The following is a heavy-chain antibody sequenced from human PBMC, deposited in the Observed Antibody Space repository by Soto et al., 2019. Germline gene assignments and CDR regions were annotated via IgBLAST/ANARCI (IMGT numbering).Heavy chain of an antibody. J-gene: IGHJ4*02. CDR1: GFTFSSYA. CDR3: AKDVGVDWGYSYGILFDY. V-gene: IGHV3-23*01. D-gene: IGHD5-18*01. Sequence: EVQLLESGGGLVQPGGSLRLSCAASGFTFSSYAMSWVRQAPGKGLEWVSAISGSGGSTYYADSVKGRFTISRDNSKNTLYFQMNSLRAEDTAVYYCAKDVGVDWGYSYGILFDYWGQGTLVTVSS. CDR2: ISGSGGST.